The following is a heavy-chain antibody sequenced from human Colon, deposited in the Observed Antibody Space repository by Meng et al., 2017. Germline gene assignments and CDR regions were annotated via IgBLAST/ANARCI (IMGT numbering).Heavy chain of an antibody. Sequence: QVQPPESGPGLVKPSQTLSLTCTVSGGSISTSGHWWSWIRQHPGKGLEWIGYVFYSGSTQYNPSLKSRVSISVDTSKNQFSLKLYSMTAADTAVYYCARDMSGGYYWFDPWGQGTLVTVSS. D-gene: IGHD3-22*01. CDR2: VFYSGST. CDR1: GGSISTSGHW. V-gene: IGHV4-31*03. J-gene: IGHJ5*02. CDR3: ARDMSGGYYWFDP.